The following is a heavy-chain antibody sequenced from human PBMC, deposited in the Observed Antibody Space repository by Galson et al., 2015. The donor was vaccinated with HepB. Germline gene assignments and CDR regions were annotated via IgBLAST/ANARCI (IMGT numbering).Heavy chain of an antibody. D-gene: IGHD5-18*01. Sequence: SLRLSCAASGFTFSHYAMSWVRQAPGKGLEWVSTISGSGGSTYYADSVKGRFTTSRDNSKNTLSLQVNSLRTEDTAVYYCAKDRGYNYGFDYWGQGTLVTVSS. J-gene: IGHJ4*02. V-gene: IGHV3-23*01. CDR2: ISGSGGST. CDR3: AKDRGYNYGFDY. CDR1: GFTFSHYA.